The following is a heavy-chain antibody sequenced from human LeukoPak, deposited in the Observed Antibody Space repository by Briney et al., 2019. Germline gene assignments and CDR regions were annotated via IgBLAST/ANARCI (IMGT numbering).Heavy chain of an antibody. CDR1: GFTVSSNE. CDR3: AREETIAVAGSDY. V-gene: IGHV3-38-3*01. CDR2: ISGGST. Sequence: PGGSLRLSCAASGFTVSSNEMSWVRQAPGKGLEWVSSISGGSTNYADSRKGRFTISRDNSKNTLHLQMNSLRAEDTAVYYCAREETIAVAGSDYWGQGTLVTVSS. J-gene: IGHJ4*02. D-gene: IGHD6-19*01.